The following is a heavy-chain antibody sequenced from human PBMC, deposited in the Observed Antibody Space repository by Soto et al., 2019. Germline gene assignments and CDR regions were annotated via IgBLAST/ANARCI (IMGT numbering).Heavy chain of an antibody. D-gene: IGHD3-10*01. CDR1: GGSISSYY. CDR3: ARDTTRSGSYYLY. J-gene: IGHJ4*02. CDR2: IYYSGST. Sequence: SETLSLTCTVSGGSISSYYWSWIRRPPGKGLEWIGYIYYSGSTNYNPSLKSRVTISVDTSKNQFSLKLSSVTAADTAVYYCARDTTRSGSYYLYWGQGTLVTVSS. V-gene: IGHV4-59*01.